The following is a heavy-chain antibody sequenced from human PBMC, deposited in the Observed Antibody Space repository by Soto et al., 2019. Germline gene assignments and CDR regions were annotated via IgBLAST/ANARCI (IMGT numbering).Heavy chain of an antibody. D-gene: IGHD2-21*02. CDR1: GGTFSSYA. Sequence: SVKVSCKASGGTFSSYAISWVRQAPGQGLEWMGGIIPIFGTANYAQKFQGRVTITADKSTSTAYMELSSLRSEDTAVYYCASSPNTYCGGDCYRPFDPWGQGTLVTVSS. J-gene: IGHJ5*02. CDR3: ASSPNTYCGGDCYRPFDP. CDR2: IIPIFGTA. V-gene: IGHV1-69*06.